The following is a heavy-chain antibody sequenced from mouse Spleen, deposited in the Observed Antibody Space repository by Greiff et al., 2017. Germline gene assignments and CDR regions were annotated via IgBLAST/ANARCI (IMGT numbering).Heavy chain of an antibody. J-gene: IGHJ3*01. D-gene: IGHD1-2*01. CDR2: ISGGGSYT. CDR1: GFTFSSYG. Sequence: EVKLVESGGGLVKPGGSLKLSCAASGFTFSSYGMSWVRQTPEKRLEWVATISGGGSYTYYPDSVKGRFTISRDNAKNNLYLQMSSLRSEDTALYYCARQATPAWFAYWGQGTLVTVSA. V-gene: IGHV5-9-2*01. CDR3: ARQATPAWFAY.